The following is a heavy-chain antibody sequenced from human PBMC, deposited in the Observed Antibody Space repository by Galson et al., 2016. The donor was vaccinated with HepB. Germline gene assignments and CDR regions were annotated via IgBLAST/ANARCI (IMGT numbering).Heavy chain of an antibody. CDR2: ISTGGTTI. CDR3: ARDNCINAICYTGWFDS. V-gene: IGHV3-48*04. Sequence: SLRLSCAASGFTFSLYSMYWVRQAPGKGLDWASYISTGGTTIYYADSVKGRFTISRDNAKNSLFLQMNSLRVEDTAVYYCARDNCINAICYTGWFDSWGQGTLVTVSA. J-gene: IGHJ5*01. CDR1: GFTFSLYS. D-gene: IGHD2-8*01.